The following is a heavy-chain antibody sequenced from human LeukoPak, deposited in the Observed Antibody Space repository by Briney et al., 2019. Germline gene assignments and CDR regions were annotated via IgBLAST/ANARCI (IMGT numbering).Heavy chain of an antibody. CDR3: ARGRSSFFDY. CDR1: GCSVSSGSYY. D-gene: IGHD6-19*01. CDR2: IYYSGST. J-gene: IGHJ4*02. V-gene: IGHV4-61*01. Sequence: SETLSLTCTVSGCSVSSGSYYWIWIRQPPGKGLEWIGYIYYSGSTNYNPSLKSRVTISVDTSKNQFSLKLSSVTAADTAVYYCARGRSSFFDYWGQGTLVTVSS.